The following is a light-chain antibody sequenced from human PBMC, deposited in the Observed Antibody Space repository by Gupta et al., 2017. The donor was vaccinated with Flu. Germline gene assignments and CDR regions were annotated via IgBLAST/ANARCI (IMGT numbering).Light chain of an antibody. CDR1: RSEIVSNV. CDR2: RNS. CDR3: AAWDDSLRGWV. V-gene: IGLV1-47*01. J-gene: IGLJ3*02. Sequence: RVTISCSGSRSEIVSNVVVWYHPFPGTAPNLLISRNSQRPSGVPDRFSGSKSGTSASLAISGLRAEDEANYYCAAWDDSLRGWVFGGGTKLTVL.